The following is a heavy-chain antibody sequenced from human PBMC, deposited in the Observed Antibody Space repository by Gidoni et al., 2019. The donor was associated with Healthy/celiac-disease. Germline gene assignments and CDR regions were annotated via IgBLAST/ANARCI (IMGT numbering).Heavy chain of an antibody. J-gene: IGHJ4*02. D-gene: IGHD2-15*01. CDR1: GGSISSSSYY. Sequence: QLQLQESGPGLVKPSETLSLTCTVAGGSISSSSYYWGWIRQPPGKGLEWIGSIYYSGSTYYNPSLKSRVTISVDTSKNQFSLKLSSVTAADTAVYYCASPGVQYCSGGSCYFYWGQGTLVTVSS. CDR2: IYYSGST. CDR3: ASPGVQYCSGGSCYFY. V-gene: IGHV4-39*01.